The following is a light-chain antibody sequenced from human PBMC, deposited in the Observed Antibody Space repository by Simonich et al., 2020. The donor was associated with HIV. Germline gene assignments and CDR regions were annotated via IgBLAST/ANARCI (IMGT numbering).Light chain of an antibody. CDR2: WAS. CDR3: QQYYITPYT. J-gene: IGKJ2*01. V-gene: IGKV4-1*01. CDR1: QSVLYSSNNRNY. Sequence: DIVMTQSPDYLAVSLGERATINCKSGQSVLYSSNNRNYLAWYQQKPGQPPKLPIYWASTRESGVPDRFSGSGSGTDFTLTISSLQAEDVAVYYCQQYYITPYTFGQGTKLEIK.